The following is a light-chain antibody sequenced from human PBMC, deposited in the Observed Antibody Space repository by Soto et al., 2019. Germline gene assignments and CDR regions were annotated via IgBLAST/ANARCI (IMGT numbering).Light chain of an antibody. J-gene: IGLJ3*02. CDR3: AAWDDSLNGPV. CDR1: SSNIGGNT. CDR2: SNS. Sequence: QSVLTQPPSASGTPGQRVTISCSGSSSNIGGNTVNWYQQIPGTAPKLLIYSNSQRPSGVPDRFSGSKSGTSASLAISGLQSEDEADYYCAAWDDSLNGPVFGGGTKLTVL. V-gene: IGLV1-44*01.